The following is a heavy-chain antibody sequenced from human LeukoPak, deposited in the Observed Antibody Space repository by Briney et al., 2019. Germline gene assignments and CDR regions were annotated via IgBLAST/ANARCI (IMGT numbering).Heavy chain of an antibody. J-gene: IGHJ5*02. Sequence: SVKVSCKASGGTFSSYAISWMRQAPGQGLEWMGGIIPIFGTANYAQKFQGRVTITTDESTSTAYMELSSLRSGDTAVYYCARVWGTVTTTYWFDPWGQGTLVTVSS. V-gene: IGHV1-69*05. D-gene: IGHD4-17*01. CDR2: IIPIFGTA. CDR3: ARVWGTVTTTYWFDP. CDR1: GGTFSSYA.